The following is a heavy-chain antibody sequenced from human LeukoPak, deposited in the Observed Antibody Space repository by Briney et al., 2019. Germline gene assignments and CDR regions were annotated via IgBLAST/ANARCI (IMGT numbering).Heavy chain of an antibody. CDR1: GGSISGYY. Sequence: PSETLSLTCTVSGGSISGYYWSWIRQPPGKGLEWIGYIYYSGSTNYNPSLKSRVTISVDTSKNQFSPKLSSVTAADTAVYYCARNDFWSGYDAFDIWGQGTMVTVSS. CDR2: IYYSGST. V-gene: IGHV4-59*01. D-gene: IGHD3-3*01. CDR3: ARNDFWSGYDAFDI. J-gene: IGHJ3*02.